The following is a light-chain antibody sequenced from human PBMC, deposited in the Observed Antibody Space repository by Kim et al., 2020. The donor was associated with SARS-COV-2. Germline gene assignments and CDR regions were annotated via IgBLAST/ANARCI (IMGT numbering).Light chain of an antibody. Sequence: GQSITISCTGTRSDIGGYSYVSWYQQHPGKAPKLIISDVTHRPSGVSNRFSGSKSGNTASLTISGLQAEDEADYYCSSYTSISSLVFGTGTKVTVL. V-gene: IGLV2-14*03. J-gene: IGLJ1*01. CDR2: DVT. CDR3: SSYTSISSLV. CDR1: RSDIGGYSY.